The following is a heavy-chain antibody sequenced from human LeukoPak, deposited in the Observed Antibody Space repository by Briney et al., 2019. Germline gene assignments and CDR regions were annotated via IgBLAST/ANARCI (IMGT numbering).Heavy chain of an antibody. V-gene: IGHV4-34*01. J-gene: IGHJ6*03. Sequence: SETLSLTCAVYGGSFNTYYWSWIRQPPGKGLEWIGEINHDGSTYYNPSLKSRVTISVDTSKNQFSLILTSVTAADTAVYYCAGPHHYMDVWGKGTTVTISS. CDR2: INHDGST. CDR1: GGSFNTYY. CDR3: AGPHHYMDV.